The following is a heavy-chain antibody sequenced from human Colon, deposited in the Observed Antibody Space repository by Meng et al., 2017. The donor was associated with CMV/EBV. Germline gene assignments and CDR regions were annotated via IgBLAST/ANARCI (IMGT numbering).Heavy chain of an antibody. CDR3: ARELKTARVLDV. D-gene: IGHD2-21*02. J-gene: IGHJ6*02. Sequence: GESLKISCVVSGFSASTNYMSWVRHAPGKGLEWVSGIYSGDSRQYADSVKGRFAISRDNSENSLYLHMNSLRANDTAVYYCARELKTARVLDVWGQGTTVTVSS. CDR1: GFSASTNY. V-gene: IGHV3-53*01. CDR2: IYSGDSR.